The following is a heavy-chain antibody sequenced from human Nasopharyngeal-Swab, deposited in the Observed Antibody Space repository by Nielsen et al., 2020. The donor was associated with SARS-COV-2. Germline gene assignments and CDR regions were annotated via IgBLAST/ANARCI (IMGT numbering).Heavy chain of an antibody. CDR1: GFSLSTSGMR. Sequence: SGPTLVKPTQTLTLTCTFSGFSLSTSGMRLSSIRQPPGKALEWLARIDWDDDKFYSTSLKTRLTISKDTSKNRVVLTMTNMDPVDTATYYCARVDVDTSMTHWGQGALVTVSS. CDR2: IDWDDDK. D-gene: IGHD5-18*01. CDR3: ARVDVDTSMTH. V-gene: IGHV2-70*04. J-gene: IGHJ4*02.